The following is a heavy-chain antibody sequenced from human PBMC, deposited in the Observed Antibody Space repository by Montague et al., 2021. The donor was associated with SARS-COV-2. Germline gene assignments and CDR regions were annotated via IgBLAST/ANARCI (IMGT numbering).Heavy chain of an antibody. D-gene: IGHD3-10*01. J-gene: IGHJ4*02. CDR1: GGSITSYY. Sequence: SETLSLTCNVSGGSITSYYWSWIRQPAGKGLDCIGLIYTSGSTNYYPSLTIRVTMSVATSRTQFSLKLTTVTAADTAMYYCAGGYGSGSSSSWGQGTLVTVSS. CDR3: AGGYGSGSSSS. V-gene: IGHV4-4*07. CDR2: IYTSGST.